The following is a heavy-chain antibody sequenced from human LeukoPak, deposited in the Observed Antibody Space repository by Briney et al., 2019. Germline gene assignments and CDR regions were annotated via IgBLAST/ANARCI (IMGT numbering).Heavy chain of an antibody. CDR2: IIPIFGTA. D-gene: IGHD3-3*01. J-gene: IGHJ4*02. CDR3: ARVNYDFWSGYWVFDY. Sequence: GASVKVSCKASGGTFSSYAISWVRQAPGQGLEWMGGIIPIFGTANYAQKFQGRVTITADESTSTAYMELSSLRSEDTAVYYCARVNYDFWSGYWVFDYWGQGTLVTVSS. V-gene: IGHV1-69*13. CDR1: GGTFSSYA.